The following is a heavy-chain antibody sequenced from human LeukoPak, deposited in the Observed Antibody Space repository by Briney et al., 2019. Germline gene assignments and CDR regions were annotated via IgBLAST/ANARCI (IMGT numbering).Heavy chain of an antibody. J-gene: IGHJ5*02. Sequence: SETLSLTCTVSGGSISGSGYYWVWIRQPPGKGLEWIATIYYTGSTYYNPSLKSRVTISVDTSKNQFSLRLSSVTAADTAVYYCARRGRITMVRGVRTNWFDPWGQGTLVTVSS. CDR2: IYYTGST. CDR3: ARRGRITMVRGVRTNWFDP. CDR1: GGSISGSGYY. D-gene: IGHD3-10*01. V-gene: IGHV4-39*07.